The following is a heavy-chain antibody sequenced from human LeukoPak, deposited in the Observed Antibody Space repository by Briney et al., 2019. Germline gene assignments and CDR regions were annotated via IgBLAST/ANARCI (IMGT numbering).Heavy chain of an antibody. CDR3: ARSSSGWH. Sequence: GRSLRLSCAASGFTFSGYAMHWVRQAPGKGLEWVAVISYDGSNKYYADSVKGRFTISRDNSKNTLYLQMNSLRAEDTAVYYCARSSSGWHWGQGTLVTVSS. CDR1: GFTFSGYA. J-gene: IGHJ4*02. D-gene: IGHD6-19*01. V-gene: IGHV3-30*04. CDR2: ISYDGSNK.